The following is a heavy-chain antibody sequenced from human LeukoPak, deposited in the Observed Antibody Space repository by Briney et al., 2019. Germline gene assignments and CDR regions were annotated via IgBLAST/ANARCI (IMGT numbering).Heavy chain of an antibody. D-gene: IGHD6-13*01. J-gene: IGHJ4*02. CDR3: ARTSRSWYGQYSDY. V-gene: IGHV3-53*01. CDR1: GFTVSSNY. Sequence: PGGSLRLSCAASGFTVSSNYMSWVRQAPGKGLEWVSVISSAGSTYYADSVKGRFTISRDNSKNTLYLQMNSLRAEDTAVYYCARTSRSWYGQYSDYWGQGTLVTVSS. CDR2: ISSAGST.